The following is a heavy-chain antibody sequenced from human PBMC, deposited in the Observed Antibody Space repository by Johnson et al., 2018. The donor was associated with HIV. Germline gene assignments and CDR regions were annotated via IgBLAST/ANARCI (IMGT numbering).Heavy chain of an antibody. Sequence: VQLVESGGGVVRPGGSLRLSCAAAGFTFDDYGMSWVRQAPGKGLEWVSGIHWNGGRTVYVDSMKGRFTISRDNAKNSLYLQMNSRRAEETALDYCVRGGLGYQNIHDPFDSWGQGTMVTVSS. V-gene: IGHV3-20*04. CDR2: IHWNGGRT. J-gene: IGHJ3*02. CDR1: GFTFDDYG. D-gene: IGHD3-16*02. CDR3: VRGGLGYQNIHDPFDS.